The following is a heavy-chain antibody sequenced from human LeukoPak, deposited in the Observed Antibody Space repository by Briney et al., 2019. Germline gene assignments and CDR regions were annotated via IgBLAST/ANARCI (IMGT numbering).Heavy chain of an antibody. D-gene: IGHD3/OR15-3a*01. J-gene: IGHJ5*02. CDR3: ARHEGLLIKA. CDR2: IYYSGST. V-gene: IGHV4-59*08. Sequence: SETLSLTCTVSGGSISSHYWSWIRQPPGKGLEWIGYIYYSGSTNYNPSLKSRVTISVDTSKNQFSLKLSSVTAADTAVYYCARHEGLLIKAWGQGTLVTVSS. CDR1: GGSISSHY.